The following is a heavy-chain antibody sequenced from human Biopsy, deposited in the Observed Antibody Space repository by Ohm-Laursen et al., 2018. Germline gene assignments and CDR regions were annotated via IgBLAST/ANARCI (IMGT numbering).Heavy chain of an antibody. CDR1: GGSISNHNYF. J-gene: IGHJ5*02. CDR2: IFYRGSP. D-gene: IGHD3-22*01. V-gene: IGHV4-39*01. CDR3: ARDYDTSGYYYVS. Sequence: GTLSLTCPVSGGSISNHNYFWGWIRQPPGKGLEWIGSIFYRGSPHYKPSLKSRINISVDTSKNQFSLKQNSVTAADTAVYYCARDYDTSGYYYVSWGQGTLVTVSS.